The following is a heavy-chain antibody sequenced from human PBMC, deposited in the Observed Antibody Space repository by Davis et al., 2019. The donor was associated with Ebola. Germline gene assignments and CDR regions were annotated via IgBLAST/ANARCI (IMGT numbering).Heavy chain of an antibody. CDR1: GGSISFYY. V-gene: IGHV4-59*01. Sequence: SETLSLTCNVSGGSISFYYWNWIRQAPGKGLEWIGDIFYNGITNYNPSLKSRLTISIGTSTNQFSLKLRSVTAADTAMYYCARANTGMVPPEIDSWGQGTKVTVSS. CDR2: IFYNGIT. CDR3: ARANTGMVPPEIDS. D-gene: IGHD5-18*01. J-gene: IGHJ4*02.